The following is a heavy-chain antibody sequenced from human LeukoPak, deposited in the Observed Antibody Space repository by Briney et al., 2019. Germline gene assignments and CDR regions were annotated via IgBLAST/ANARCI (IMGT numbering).Heavy chain of an antibody. CDR3: ARGSYSGSYYWFDP. CDR1: GGSISSGGYY. J-gene: IGHJ5*02. V-gene: IGHV4-31*03. Sequence: PSETLSLTCTVSGGSISSGGYYWSWIRQHPGKGLEWIGYIYYSGSTYYNPSLKSRVTISVDTSKNQFSLKLSSVTAADTAVYYCARGSYSGSYYWFDPWGQGTLVTVSS. CDR2: IYYSGST. D-gene: IGHD1-26*01.